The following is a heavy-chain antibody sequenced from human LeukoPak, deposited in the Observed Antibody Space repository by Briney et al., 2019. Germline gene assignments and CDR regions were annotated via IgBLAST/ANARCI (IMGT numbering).Heavy chain of an antibody. V-gene: IGHV3-7*01. CDR2: IKQDGSEK. J-gene: IGHJ4*02. CDR1: GFTFSSYW. D-gene: IGHD3-3*01. CDR3: ARSGVLRFLEWSSYFDY. Sequence: GGSLRLSCAASGFTFSSYWTSWVRQAPGKGLEWVANIKQDGSEKYYVDSVKGRFTISRDNAKNSLYLQMNSLRAEDTAVYYCARSGVLRFLEWSSYFDYWGQGTLVTVSS.